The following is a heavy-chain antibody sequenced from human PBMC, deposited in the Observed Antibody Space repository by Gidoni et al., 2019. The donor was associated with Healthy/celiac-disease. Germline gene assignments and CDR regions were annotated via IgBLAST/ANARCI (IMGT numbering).Heavy chain of an antibody. CDR3: ARTTVVVTVTTTKHWYFDL. V-gene: IGHV5-51*03. CDR2: IYPGDSDT. Sequence: EVQLVQSGAEVKKPGESLKISCMGSGYSFTSYWIGWVRQMPGKGLEWMGIIYPGDSDTRYSPSFQGQVTISADKSISTAYLQWSSLKASDTAMYYCARTTVVVTVTTTKHWYFDLWGRGTLVTVSS. D-gene: IGHD2-21*02. J-gene: IGHJ2*01. CDR1: GYSFTSYW.